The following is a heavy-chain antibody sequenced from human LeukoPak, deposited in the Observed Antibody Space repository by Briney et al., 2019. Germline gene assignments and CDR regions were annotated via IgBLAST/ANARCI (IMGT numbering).Heavy chain of an antibody. CDR2: IIPILGIA. CDR3: ARDTYYYDSSGHFDY. V-gene: IGHV1-69*04. D-gene: IGHD3-22*01. Sequence: GSSVKVSCKASGGTFSSYAISWVRQAPGQGLEWMGRIIPILGIANYAQKFQGRVTITADKSTSTAYMELSSLRSEDTAVYYCARDTYYYDSSGHFDYWGQGTLVTVSS. CDR1: GGTFSSYA. J-gene: IGHJ4*02.